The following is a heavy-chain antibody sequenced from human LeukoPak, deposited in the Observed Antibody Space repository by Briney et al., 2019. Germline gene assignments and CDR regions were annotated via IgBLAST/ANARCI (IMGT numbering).Heavy chain of an antibody. V-gene: IGHV1-2*02. Sequence: ASVKVSCKASGYTFTGYYMHWVRQAPGQGLEWMGWINPNSGGTNYAQKFQGRVTMTRDTSISTAHMELSRLRSDDTAVYYCARVGYCSSTSCSYFDYWGQGTLVTVSS. CDR1: GYTFTGYY. D-gene: IGHD2-2*01. CDR3: ARVGYCSSTSCSYFDY. CDR2: INPNSGGT. J-gene: IGHJ4*02.